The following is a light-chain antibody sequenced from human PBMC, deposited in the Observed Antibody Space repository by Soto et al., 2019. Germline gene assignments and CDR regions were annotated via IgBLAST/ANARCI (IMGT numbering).Light chain of an antibody. J-gene: IGKJ4*01. V-gene: IGKV3-15*01. CDR1: QSVNSN. CDR2: GAS. Sequence: EIVMTQSPATLSVSPGERATLSCRASQSVNSNLAWYQQKPGQAPRILIYGASTRATAIPARFSGSGSGTDFTLTISSLQSEDFAVYYCQQYNDSPRTFGGGTKVEIK. CDR3: QQYNDSPRT.